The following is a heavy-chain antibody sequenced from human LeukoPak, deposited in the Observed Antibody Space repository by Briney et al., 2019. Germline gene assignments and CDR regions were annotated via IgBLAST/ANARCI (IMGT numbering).Heavy chain of an antibody. Sequence: GGSLRLSCAASGFTFSDYAMSWVRQAPEKGLKWVSTISHVGGTYYADSVKGRFTISRDNAKNSLYLQMNSLRAEDTAVYYCARAIFGVVISSSDPWGQGTLVTVSS. CDR1: GFTFSDYA. CDR2: ISHVGGT. D-gene: IGHD3-3*01. J-gene: IGHJ5*02. V-gene: IGHV3-69-1*01. CDR3: ARAIFGVVISSSDP.